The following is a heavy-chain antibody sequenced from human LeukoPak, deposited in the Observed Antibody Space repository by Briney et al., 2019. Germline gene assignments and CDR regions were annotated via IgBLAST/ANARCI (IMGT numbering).Heavy chain of an antibody. V-gene: IGHV1-2*02. CDR3: ARDRAGSSSWWKNWFDP. J-gene: IGHJ5*02. D-gene: IGHD6-13*01. CDR2: INPNSGGT. CDR1: GYTFTGYY. Sequence: ASVKVSCKASGYTFTGYYIHWVRQAPGQGLEWMGWINPNSGGTNYAQKFQGRVTMTRDTSISTAYMELSRLRSDATAVYYCARDRAGSSSWWKNWFDPWGQGTLVTVSS.